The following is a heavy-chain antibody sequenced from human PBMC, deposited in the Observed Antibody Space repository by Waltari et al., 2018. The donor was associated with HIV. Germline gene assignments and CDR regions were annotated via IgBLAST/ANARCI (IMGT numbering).Heavy chain of an antibody. V-gene: IGHV3-15*01. D-gene: IGHD4-17*01. CDR3: ATRGDYNRSEYFQH. CDR1: GFTFTNAW. J-gene: IGHJ1*01. CDR2: IKSKVDGGTT. Sequence: EVQVVESGGGLVKPGGSLRLSCAASGFTFTNAWMRWVRQAPGKGLEWVGRIKSKVDGGTTDYAAPVRGRFTISRDDSKSTVFLHMSSLKTADTAVYYCATRGDYNRSEYFQHWGRGTLVTVSS.